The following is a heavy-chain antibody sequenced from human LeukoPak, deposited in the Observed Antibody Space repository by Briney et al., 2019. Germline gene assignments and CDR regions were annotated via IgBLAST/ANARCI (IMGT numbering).Heavy chain of an antibody. V-gene: IGHV3-74*01. CDR2: IKTDGSST. CDR1: GLTFSSYW. Sequence: GGSLRLSCAASGLTFSSYWMHWLRQAPGKGLVWVSGIKTDGSSTSYADSVKGRFTISRDNAKNMLYLQMNSLRAEDTAVYYCARGRELPNPCDYWGQGTLVTVSS. CDR3: ARGRELPNPCDY. D-gene: IGHD1-7*01. J-gene: IGHJ4*02.